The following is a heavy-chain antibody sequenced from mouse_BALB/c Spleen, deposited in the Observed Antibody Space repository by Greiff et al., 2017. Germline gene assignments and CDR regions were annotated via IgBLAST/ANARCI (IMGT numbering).Heavy chain of an antibody. J-gene: IGHJ3*01. CDR2: ISYSGST. D-gene: IGHD1-1*01. CDR3: ARSGSSYEAWFAY. V-gene: IGHV3-2*02. CDR1: GYSITSDYA. Sequence: EVQLQQSGPGLVKPSQSLSLTCTVTGYSITSDYAWNWIRQFPGNKLEWMGYISYSGSTSYNPSLKSRISITRDTSKNQFFLQLNSVTTEDTATYYCARSGSSYEAWFAYWGQGTLVTVSA.